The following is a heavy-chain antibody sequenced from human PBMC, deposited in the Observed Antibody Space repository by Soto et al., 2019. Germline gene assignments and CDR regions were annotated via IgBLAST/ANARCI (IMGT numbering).Heavy chain of an antibody. J-gene: IGHJ6*03. CDR2: IYPGDSDT. Sequence: GESLKISCKGSGYSFTSYWIGWVRQMPGKGLEWMGIIYPGDSDTRYSPSFQGQVTISADKSISTAYLQWSSLKASDTAMYYCARRSMVRGVYYYYMEVWGKGTTVTVSS. V-gene: IGHV5-51*01. CDR1: GYSFTSYW. D-gene: IGHD3-10*01. CDR3: ARRSMVRGVYYYYMEV.